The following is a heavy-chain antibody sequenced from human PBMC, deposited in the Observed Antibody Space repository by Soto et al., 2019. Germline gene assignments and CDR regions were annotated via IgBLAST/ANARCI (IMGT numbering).Heavy chain of an antibody. CDR3: TTQGGGDDIYFDY. Sequence: GGSLRLSCAASGFSFSDAWMIWVRQAPGKGLQWVGRIKSKSDGETTDYAAPVKGRFAISRDDSRKTVYLRMNSLKTEDTAMYFCTTQGGGDDIYFDYWGQGTLVTVSS. CDR2: IKSKSDGETT. J-gene: IGHJ4*02. CDR1: GFSFSDAW. V-gene: IGHV3-15*01. D-gene: IGHD3-16*01.